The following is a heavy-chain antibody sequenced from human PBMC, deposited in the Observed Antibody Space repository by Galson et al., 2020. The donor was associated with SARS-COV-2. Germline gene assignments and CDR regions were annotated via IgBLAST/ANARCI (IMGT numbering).Heavy chain of an antibody. CDR2: MNPNSGNT. V-gene: IGHV1-8*01. CDR3: ARGGPYCGGSSCYVD. D-gene: IGHD2-15*01. J-gene: IGHJ4*02. CDR1: GYTFTSFD. Sequence: ASVKVSCRASGYTFTSFDINWVRQASGQGLEWMGWMNPNSGNTGYAQKFQGRVTMTRSNSISTAYMELNSLTLEDTAVYYCARGGPYCGGSSCYVDWGQGTLVAVSS.